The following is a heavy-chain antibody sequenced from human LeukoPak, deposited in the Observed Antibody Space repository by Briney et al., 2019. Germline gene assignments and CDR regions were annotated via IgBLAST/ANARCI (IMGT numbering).Heavy chain of an antibody. J-gene: IGHJ4*02. Sequence: KPSETLSLTCAVYGESFSGYFWNWIRQPPGKGLEWIGEINHSGSTSNHNPSLKSRVTMSVDTSKNQFSLKLSSVTAADTAVYYCGRGGSGGSGSWGQGTLVTVSS. CDR3: GRGGSGGSGS. CDR1: GESFSGYF. CDR2: INHSGSTS. V-gene: IGHV4-34*01. D-gene: IGHD3-10*01.